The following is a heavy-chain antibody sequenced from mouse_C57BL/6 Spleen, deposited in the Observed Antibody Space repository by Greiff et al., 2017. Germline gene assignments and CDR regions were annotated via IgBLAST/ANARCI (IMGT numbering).Heavy chain of an antibody. CDR1: GFSLTSYG. Sequence: VKLQESGPGLVQPSQSLSITCTASGFSLTSYGVHWVRQSPGKGLEWLGVIWRGGSTDYNAAFMSRLSITKDNSKSQVFFKMNSLQADDTAIYYCAKPNYDGYYENYAMDYWGQGTSVTVSS. D-gene: IGHD2-3*01. CDR3: AKPNYDGYYENYAMDY. J-gene: IGHJ4*01. CDR2: IWRGGST. V-gene: IGHV2-5*01.